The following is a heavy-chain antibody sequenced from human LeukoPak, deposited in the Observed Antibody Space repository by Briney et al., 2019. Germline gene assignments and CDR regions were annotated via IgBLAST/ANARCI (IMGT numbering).Heavy chain of an antibody. CDR1: GFRFSNYW. CDR2: IKQDGSEK. V-gene: IGHV3-7*01. J-gene: IGHJ6*03. Sequence: PGGSLRLSCAASGFRFSNYWMTWVRQAPGKGLEWVADIKQDGSEKLYVKSVRGRFTVSRDNAKMSLFLQLNSLRAEDTAVYYCARDNGVVHGVYYMDVWGKGTTVTVS. CDR3: ARDNGVVHGVYYMDV. D-gene: IGHD3-3*01.